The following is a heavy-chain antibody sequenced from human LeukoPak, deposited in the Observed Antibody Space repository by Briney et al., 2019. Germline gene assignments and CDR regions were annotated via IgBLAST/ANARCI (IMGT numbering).Heavy chain of an antibody. CDR3: ARVYYDYVWGSYRYTDCYYYGMDV. CDR1: GGSISSYY. J-gene: IGHJ6*02. Sequence: SETLSLTCTVSGGSISSYYWSWIRQPPGKGLEWIGYIYYSGSTNYNPSLKSRVTISVDTSKNQFSLKLSSVTAADTAVYYCARVYYDYVWGSYRYTDCYYYGMDVWGQGTTVTVSS. D-gene: IGHD3-16*02. V-gene: IGHV4-59*01. CDR2: IYYSGST.